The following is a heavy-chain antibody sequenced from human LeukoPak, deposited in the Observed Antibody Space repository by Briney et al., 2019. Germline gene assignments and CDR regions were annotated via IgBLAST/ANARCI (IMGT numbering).Heavy chain of an antibody. D-gene: IGHD5-12*01. CDR1: GFTFSSYS. V-gene: IGHV3-48*04. J-gene: IGHJ3*02. Sequence: GGSLRLSCAASGFTFSSYSMDWVRQAPGKGLEWVSYISSSSSTIYYADSVKGRFTISRDNAKNSLYLQMNSLRAEDTAVYYCARDFLYSGYDPDAFDIWGQGTMVTVSS. CDR2: ISSSSSTI. CDR3: ARDFLYSGYDPDAFDI.